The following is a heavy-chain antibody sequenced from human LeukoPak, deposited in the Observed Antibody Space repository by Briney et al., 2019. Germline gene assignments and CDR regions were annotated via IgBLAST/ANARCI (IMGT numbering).Heavy chain of an antibody. CDR1: GFTFSSYG. CDR2: INSDGSST. J-gene: IGHJ5*02. Sequence: PGRSLRLSCAASGFTFSSYGMHWVRQAPGKGLVWVSRINSDGSSTSYADSVKGRFTISRDNAKNTLYLQMNSLRAEDTAVYYCARVKQLKRGTNWFDPWGRGTLVTVSS. V-gene: IGHV3-74*01. CDR3: ARVKQLKRGTNWFDP. D-gene: IGHD6-13*01.